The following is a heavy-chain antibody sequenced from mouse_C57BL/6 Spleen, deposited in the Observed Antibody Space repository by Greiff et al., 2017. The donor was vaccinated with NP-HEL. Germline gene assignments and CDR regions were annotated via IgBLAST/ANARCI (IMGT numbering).Heavy chain of an antibody. D-gene: IGHD1-1*01. CDR1: GFTFSDYY. CDR3: ARGGGSSPAWFAY. J-gene: IGHJ3*01. CDR2: INYDGSST. Sequence: EVMLVESEGGLVQPGSSMKLSCTASGFTFSDYYMAWVRQVPEKGLEWVANINYDGSSTYYLDSLKSRFIISRDNAKNILYLQMSSLKSEDTATYYCARGGGSSPAWFAYWGQGTLVTVSA. V-gene: IGHV5-16*01.